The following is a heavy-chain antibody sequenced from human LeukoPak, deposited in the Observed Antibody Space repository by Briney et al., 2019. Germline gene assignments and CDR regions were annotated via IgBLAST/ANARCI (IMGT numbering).Heavy chain of an antibody. CDR1: GFTFSSYS. V-gene: IGHV3-48*01. CDR3: ARGGSRRTLYYYDSSGYYPLDY. J-gene: IGHJ4*02. CDR2: ISGSSRPI. Sequence: GGSLRLSCAASGFTFSSYSMNWVRQAPGRGLEWVSYISGSSRPIYYADSVKGRFTISRDNAKNSLYLQMNSLRAEDTAVYYCARGGSRRTLYYYDSSGYYPLDYWGQGTLVTVSS. D-gene: IGHD3-22*01.